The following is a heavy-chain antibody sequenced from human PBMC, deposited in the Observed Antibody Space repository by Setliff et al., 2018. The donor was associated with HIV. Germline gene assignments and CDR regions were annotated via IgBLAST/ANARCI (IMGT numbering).Heavy chain of an antibody. Sequence: ASVKVSCKASGYTFTSYYIHWVRQAPGQGLEWMGIINPSGGSTSYAQKFQGRVAITRDTSASTAYLELSGLRSEDTAIYYCARDHPPEGDTFYYYGMDVWGQGTTVTVSS. V-gene: IGHV1-46*01. D-gene: IGHD3-10*01. CDR3: ARDHPPEGDTFYYYGMDV. CDR1: GYTFTSYY. J-gene: IGHJ6*02. CDR2: INPSGGST.